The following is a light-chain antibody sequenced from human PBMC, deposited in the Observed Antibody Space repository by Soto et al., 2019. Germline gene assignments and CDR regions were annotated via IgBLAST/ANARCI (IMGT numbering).Light chain of an antibody. Sequence: EIVLTQSPCTLSVSAGERATRSCRASQSVSSSYLAWYQQKPGQAPRLLIYGASSRATGIPDMFSGSGAGTDISLTNSRLEPEDSAVYYCQHYGSSRTFGQGTKVDI. CDR1: QSVSSSY. CDR3: QHYGSSRT. V-gene: IGKV3-20*01. CDR2: GAS. J-gene: IGKJ1*01.